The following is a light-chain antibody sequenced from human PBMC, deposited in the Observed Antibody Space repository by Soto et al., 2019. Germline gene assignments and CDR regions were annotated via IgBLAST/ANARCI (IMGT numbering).Light chain of an antibody. J-gene: IGKJ2*01. Sequence: EIVLTQSPGTLSLSPGERATLSCTASETIGMTSLAWYQQRPGQAPRLDMYGASKTAFGIPDRFSGSTSGTVFNLSISRLEPEDSAVYHCLQHGSAPYTFGQGNRLEIK. CDR2: GAS. CDR1: ETIGMTS. CDR3: LQHGSAPYT. V-gene: IGKV3-20*01.